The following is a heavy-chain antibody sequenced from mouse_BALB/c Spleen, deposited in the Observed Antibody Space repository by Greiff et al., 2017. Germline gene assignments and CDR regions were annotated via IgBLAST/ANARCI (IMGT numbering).Heavy chain of an antibody. CDR3: ARHVLTHFYAMDY. J-gene: IGHJ4*01. Sequence: QVQLQQSGPDLVAPSQSLSITCTVSGFSLTSYGVHWVRQPPGKGLEWLVVIWSDGSTTYNSALKSRLSISKDNSKSQVFLKMNSLQTDDTAMYYCARHVLTHFYAMDYWGQGTSVTVSS. V-gene: IGHV2-6-2*01. CDR2: IWSDGST. CDR1: GFSLTSYG. D-gene: IGHD4-1*01.